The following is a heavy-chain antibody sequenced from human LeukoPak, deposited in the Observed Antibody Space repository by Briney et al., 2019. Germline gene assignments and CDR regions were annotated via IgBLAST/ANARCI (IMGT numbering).Heavy chain of an antibody. CDR2: IYPGGST. CDR1: GGSISSSSYY. D-gene: IGHD2-2*02. V-gene: IGHV4-61*02. CDR3: ARAGYCSSSSCYTSYWFDP. Sequence: TLSLTCTVSGGSISSSSYYWGWIRQPAGKGLEWIGRIYPGGSTSYNPSLKSRVTMSVDTSKNQLSLKLTSVTAADTAVYYCARAGYCSSSSCYTSYWFDPWGQGTLVTVSS. J-gene: IGHJ5*02.